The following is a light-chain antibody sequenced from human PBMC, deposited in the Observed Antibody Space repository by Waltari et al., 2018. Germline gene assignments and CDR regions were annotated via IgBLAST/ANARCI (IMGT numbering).Light chain of an antibody. CDR3: SSYAGTYTGV. J-gene: IGLJ3*02. CDR2: DLP. V-gene: IGLV2-11*01. CDR1: SSDVGGYNY. Sequence: QSALTQPRSVSESPGQSVTISCTGTSSDVGGYNYISWYQHHPGNAPKPLIYDLPNRPSGVPDRFSASKSGNTASLTISGLRAEDEADYYCSSYAGTYTGVFGGGTKLTVL.